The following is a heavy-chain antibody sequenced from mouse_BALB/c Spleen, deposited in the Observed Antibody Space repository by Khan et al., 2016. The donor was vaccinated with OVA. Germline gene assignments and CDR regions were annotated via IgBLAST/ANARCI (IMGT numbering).Heavy chain of an antibody. Sequence: EVELVESGGDLVKPGGSLKLSCAASGFTFRNYAMSWVRQTPEKRLEWVTTISSGGSYTYYPDSVQGRFTISRDNAKNTLYLQMSSLRSEDTAIFYCARELFTTVVATPCAYWGQGTLVTVSA. CDR1: GFTFRNYA. D-gene: IGHD1-1*01. J-gene: IGHJ3*01. CDR2: ISSGGSYT. V-gene: IGHV5-9-3*01. CDR3: ARELFTTVVATPCAY.